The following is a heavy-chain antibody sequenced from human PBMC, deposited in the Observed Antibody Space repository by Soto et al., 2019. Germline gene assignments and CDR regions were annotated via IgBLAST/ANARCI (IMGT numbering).Heavy chain of an antibody. Sequence: PSETLSLSCTVSGGSISSYYWSWIRQPPGKGLEWIGYIYYSGSTNYNPSLKSRVTISVDTSKNQFSLKLSSVTAADTAVCYCARGARCSGSYYRRPNWFDLWAQGTLVTVSS. CDR2: IYYSGST. D-gene: IGHD3-10*02. CDR3: ARGARCSGSYYRRPNWFDL. CDR1: GGSISSYY. V-gene: IGHV4-59*08. J-gene: IGHJ5*02.